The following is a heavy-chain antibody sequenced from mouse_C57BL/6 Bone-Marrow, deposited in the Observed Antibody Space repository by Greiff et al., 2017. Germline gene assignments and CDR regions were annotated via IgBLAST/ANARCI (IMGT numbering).Heavy chain of an antibody. Sequence: VQLQQSGAELVRPGASVKLSCTASGFNIKDDYIHWVKQRPEQGLEWIGWIDPEIGDTEYASKFQGKATITSDTSSNTAYLQLSILTSEDTAVYYCSSFDGNYFDFWDQGTPLPVAS. D-gene: IGHD2-3*01. J-gene: IGHJ2*01. V-gene: IGHV14-4*01. CDR1: GFNIKDDY. CDR3: SSFDGNYFDF. CDR2: IDPEIGDT.